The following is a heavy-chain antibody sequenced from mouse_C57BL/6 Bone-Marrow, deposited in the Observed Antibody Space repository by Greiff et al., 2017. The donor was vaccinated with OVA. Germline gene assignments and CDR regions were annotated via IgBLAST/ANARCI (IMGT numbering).Heavy chain of an antibody. V-gene: IGHV1-42*01. CDR1: GYSFTGYY. D-gene: IGHD2-2*01. CDR2: LNPSTGGT. Sequence: EVKLQQSGPELVKPGASVKISCKASGYSFTGYYMNWVKQSPEKSLEWIGELNPSTGGTTYNQKFKAKATLTVDKSSSTAYMQLKRLTSEDSAVYYCARYGYDFAYWGQGTTLTVSS. CDR3: ARYGYDFAY. J-gene: IGHJ2*01.